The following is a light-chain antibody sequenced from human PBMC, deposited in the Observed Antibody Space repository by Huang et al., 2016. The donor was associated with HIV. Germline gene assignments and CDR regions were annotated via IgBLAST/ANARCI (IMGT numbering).Light chain of an antibody. CDR3: QQYNKWPLT. Sequence: EIVMTQSPATLSVSPGERATLSCRASQRVSGGLAWYQQKPGQTPRLLIYGASTRAACIPARFSGTRSGTEFTLTISSLQSEDFAVYYCQQYNKWPLTFGQGSKLEIK. CDR2: GAS. V-gene: IGKV3-15*01. CDR1: QRVSGG. J-gene: IGKJ2*01.